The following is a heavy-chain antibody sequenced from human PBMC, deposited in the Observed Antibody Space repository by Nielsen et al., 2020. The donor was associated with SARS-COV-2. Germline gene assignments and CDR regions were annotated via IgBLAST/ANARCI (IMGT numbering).Heavy chain of an antibody. J-gene: IGHJ4*02. V-gene: IGHV1-3*01. CDR2: INAGNGNT. CDR1: RYSFASYS. CDR3: ARHLRGYIDY. Sequence: ASVKVSCKASRYSFASYSMHWVRQARGQRLAWMGWINAGNGNTRYSQKFQGRVTINRDTSASTAYMELSSLRSEDTAVYYCARHLRGYIDYWGQGTLVTVSS.